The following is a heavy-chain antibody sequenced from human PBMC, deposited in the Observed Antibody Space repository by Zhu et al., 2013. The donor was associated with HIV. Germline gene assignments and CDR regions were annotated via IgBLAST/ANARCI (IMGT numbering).Heavy chain of an antibody. CDR3: ASGGILFSGTCYTDNTGMDV. CDR2: INPNNGGT. D-gene: IGHD2-15*01. CDR1: GYTFTGYY. V-gene: IGHV1-2*02. J-gene: IGHJ6*02. Sequence: QVQLVQSGAEVKKPGASVKVSCKTSGYTFTGYYLHWVRQAPGQGLEWVGWINPNNGGTNSAQSFKGRVTMTWDTSIRTAYMEVRTLRSDDTAMYYCASGGILFSGTCYTDNTGMDVWGQGTTVTVS.